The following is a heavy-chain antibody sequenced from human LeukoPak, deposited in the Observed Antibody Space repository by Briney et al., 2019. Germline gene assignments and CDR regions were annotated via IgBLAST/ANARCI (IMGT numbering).Heavy chain of an antibody. V-gene: IGHV3-33*01. CDR2: IWYDGSNK. J-gene: IGHJ4*02. CDR1: GFTFSSYG. D-gene: IGHD3-22*01. Sequence: GGSLRLSCAASGFTFSSYGMHWVRQAPGKGLEWVAVIWYDGSNKYYADSVKGRFTISRDNSKNTLYLQMNSLRAEDTAVYYCARRYYDSSGYYRNYFDYWGQGTLVTVSS. CDR3: ARRYYDSSGYYRNYFDY.